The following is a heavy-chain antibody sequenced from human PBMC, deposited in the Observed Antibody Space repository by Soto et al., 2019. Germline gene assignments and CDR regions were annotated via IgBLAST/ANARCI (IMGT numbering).Heavy chain of an antibody. Sequence: PGGSLRLSCAASGFTCSSYAMSWVRQAPGKGLEWVSAISGSGGSTYYADSVKGRFTISRDNSKNTLYLQMNSLRAEDTAVYYCAKDYYDSSGYISAGSLDYWGQGTLVTVSS. CDR2: ISGSGGST. J-gene: IGHJ4*02. V-gene: IGHV3-23*01. CDR3: AKDYYDSSGYISAGSLDY. D-gene: IGHD3-22*01. CDR1: GFTCSSYA.